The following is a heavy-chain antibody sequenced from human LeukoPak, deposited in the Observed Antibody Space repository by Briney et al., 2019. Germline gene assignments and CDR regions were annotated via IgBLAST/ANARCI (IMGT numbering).Heavy chain of an antibody. J-gene: IGHJ4*02. Sequence: GGSLRLSCAASGFTFSGSAMHWVRQASGKGLEWVGRIRSKANSYATAYAASVKGRFTISRDDSKNTEYLQMNSLKTEDTAVYYCTRHAVTFGGVIIDYWGQGTLVTVSS. CDR1: GFTFSGSA. V-gene: IGHV3-73*01. CDR2: IRSKANSYAT. CDR3: TRHAVTFGGVIIDY. D-gene: IGHD3-16*02.